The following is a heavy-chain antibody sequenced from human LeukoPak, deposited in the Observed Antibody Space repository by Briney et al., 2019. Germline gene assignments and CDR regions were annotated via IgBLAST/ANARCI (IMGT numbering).Heavy chain of an antibody. Sequence: GGSLRLSCVASGFTFSNRWMHWVRQVPGKGPVWVSRSDGGGSSTSYADSVKGRFSISRDKAKSTLYLQMNSLRAEDTAVYYCARGPGSSGGAYVGDYWGHGTLVTVSS. V-gene: IGHV3-74*01. CDR2: SDGGGSST. CDR1: GFTFSNRW. D-gene: IGHD3-22*01. J-gene: IGHJ4*01. CDR3: ARGPGSSGGAYVGDY.